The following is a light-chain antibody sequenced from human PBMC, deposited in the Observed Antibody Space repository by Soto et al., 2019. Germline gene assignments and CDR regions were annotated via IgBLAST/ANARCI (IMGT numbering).Light chain of an antibody. CDR1: SAHSLFA. J-gene: IGLJ7*01. CDR3: QTWGSGII. CDR2: LNNDGSH. Sequence: QPVLTQSPSASASLGASVKLTCTLSSAHSLFAIAWHQQQPDKAPRFLMKLNNDGSHTKADGIPDRFSGSSSGAERFLAISSLQSEDEGDYYCQTWGSGIIFGGGTQLTVL. V-gene: IGLV4-69*01.